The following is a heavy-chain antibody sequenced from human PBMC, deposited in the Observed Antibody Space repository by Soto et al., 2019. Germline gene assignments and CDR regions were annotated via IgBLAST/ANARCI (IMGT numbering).Heavy chain of an antibody. CDR1: GGSFSGYY. Sequence: SETLSLTCAVYGGSFSGYYWSWIRQPPGKGLEWIGEINHSGSTNYNPSLKSRVTISVDTSKNQFSLKLSSVTAADTAVYYCAKSSGWYSYSQHWGQGTLVTVSS. D-gene: IGHD6-19*01. J-gene: IGHJ1*01. CDR3: AKSSGWYSYSQH. CDR2: INHSGST. V-gene: IGHV4-34*01.